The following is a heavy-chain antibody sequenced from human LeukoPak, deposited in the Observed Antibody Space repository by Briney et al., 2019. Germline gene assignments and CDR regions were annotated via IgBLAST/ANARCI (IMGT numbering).Heavy chain of an antibody. V-gene: IGHV4-34*01. Sequence: PSETLSLTCAVYSGSFSGYYWSWIRQPPGKGLEWIGEISHSGSTNYNPSLKSRVTISVDTSKNQFSLKLSSVTAADTAVYYCARVIAARPWYYYYYMDVWGKGTTVTVSS. CDR1: SGSFSGYY. CDR2: ISHSGST. D-gene: IGHD6-6*01. CDR3: ARVIAARPWYYYYYMDV. J-gene: IGHJ6*03.